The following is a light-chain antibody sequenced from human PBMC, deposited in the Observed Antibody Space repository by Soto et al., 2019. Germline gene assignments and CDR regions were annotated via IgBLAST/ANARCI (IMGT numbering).Light chain of an antibody. J-gene: IGKJ1*01. CDR3: QQYNDWPLT. V-gene: IGKV3-15*01. CDR2: GAF. Sequence: EIVMTQSPVTLSVSPGERATLSCRASQSVRSNLAWYQQKPGQAPSLLIYGAFTRATGIPTRFSGTGSGTEFTITISSLQSEDFALYYCQQYNDWPLTFGQGTKVEV. CDR1: QSVRSN.